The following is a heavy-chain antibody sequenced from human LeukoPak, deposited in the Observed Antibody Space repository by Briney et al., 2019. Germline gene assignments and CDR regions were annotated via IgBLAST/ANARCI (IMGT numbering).Heavy chain of an antibody. Sequence: SETPSLTCTVSGGSISSSSNYWGWIRQPPGKGLEWIGSIYYSGTTYYNPSLKSRVTISVDTSKNQFSLKLRSVTAADTAVYYCATTTIRLGYWGQGTLVTVSS. CDR3: ATTTIRLGY. D-gene: IGHD1-26*01. V-gene: IGHV4-39*07. CDR1: GGSISSSSNY. CDR2: IYYSGTT. J-gene: IGHJ4*02.